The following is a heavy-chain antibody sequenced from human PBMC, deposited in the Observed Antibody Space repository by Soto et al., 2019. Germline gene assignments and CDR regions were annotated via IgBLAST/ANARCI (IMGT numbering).Heavy chain of an antibody. D-gene: IGHD3-3*01. Sequence: TSETLSLTCTVSGGSINSGGYYWTWLRQHPGKGLEWLGYIADFGYTFYNPSLQSRVILSMDTSKSQLSLKLSSATAADTAVYFCARKQAGFFYGIDYWGQGTLVTVSS. CDR2: IADFGYT. J-gene: IGHJ4*02. CDR3: ARKQAGFFYGIDY. CDR1: GGSINSGGYY. V-gene: IGHV4-31*03.